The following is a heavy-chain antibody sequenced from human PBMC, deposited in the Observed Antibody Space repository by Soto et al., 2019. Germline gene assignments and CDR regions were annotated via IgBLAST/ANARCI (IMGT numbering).Heavy chain of an antibody. J-gene: IGHJ4*02. V-gene: IGHV1-69*02. Sequence: GASVKVSCKASGGTFSSYTFSWVRQAPGQGLEWMGRIIPILGITIYAQKFQGRVTITADKSTSTAYMELSSLRSEDTAVYYCATTRLVPAAEIDYWGQGTLVTVSS. CDR2: IIPILGIT. D-gene: IGHD2-2*01. CDR3: ATTRLVPAAEIDY. CDR1: GGTFSSYT.